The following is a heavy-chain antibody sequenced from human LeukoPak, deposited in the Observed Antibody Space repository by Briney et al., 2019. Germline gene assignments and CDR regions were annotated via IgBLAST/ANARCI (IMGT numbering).Heavy chain of an antibody. CDR2: INHSGST. CDR3: ARGTPYYYDSSGYYPDY. V-gene: IGHV4-34*01. J-gene: IGHJ4*02. D-gene: IGHD3-22*01. CDR1: GGSFSDYY. Sequence: SETLSLTCAVYGGSFSDYYWSWIRQPPGKGLEWIGEINHSGSTNYNPSLKSRVTISVDTSKNQFSLKLSSVTAADTAVYYCARGTPYYYDSSGYYPDYWGQGTLVTVSS.